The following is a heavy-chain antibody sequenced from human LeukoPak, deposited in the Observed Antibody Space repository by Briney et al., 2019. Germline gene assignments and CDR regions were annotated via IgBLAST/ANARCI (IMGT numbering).Heavy chain of an antibody. CDR2: IGSKTNNYAT. Sequence: GGSLRLSCAASGFTFSGSAMHWVRQASGKGLEWVGRIGSKTNNYATAYAASVKGRFTISRDDSKNTAYLQINSLKTEDTAVYYCTTQLIAVPGGYWGQGTLVTVSS. J-gene: IGHJ4*02. CDR1: GFTFSGSA. CDR3: TTQLIAVPGGY. V-gene: IGHV3-73*01. D-gene: IGHD2-15*01.